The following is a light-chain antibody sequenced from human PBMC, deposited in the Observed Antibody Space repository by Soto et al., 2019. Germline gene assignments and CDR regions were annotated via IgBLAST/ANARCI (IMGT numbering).Light chain of an antibody. CDR3: QQYYSTPLT. J-gene: IGKJ4*01. V-gene: IGKV4-1*01. CDR1: QTVLYSSNNKNY. Sequence: DFVMTQSPDSLAVSLGERATINCKSSQTVLYSSNNKNYLAWYQQKPGQPPKLLIYWASTRESGVPDRFSGSGSATDFTLTISSLQAEDVAVYYCQQYYSTPLTFDGGTKVEIK. CDR2: WAS.